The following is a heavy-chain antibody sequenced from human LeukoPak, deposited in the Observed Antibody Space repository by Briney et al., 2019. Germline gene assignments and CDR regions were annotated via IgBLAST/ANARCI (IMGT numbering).Heavy chain of an antibody. CDR2: IYYSGST. CDR3: ARGRFLEWPNFDY. V-gene: IGHV4-39*07. D-gene: IGHD3-3*01. CDR1: GGSISSSSYY. Sequence: SETLSLTCTVSGGSISSSSYYWAWIRQPPGKGLEWIGYIYYSGSTYYNPSLKSRVTISVDTSKNQFSLKLSSVTAADTAVYYCARGRFLEWPNFDYWGQGTLVTVSS. J-gene: IGHJ4*02.